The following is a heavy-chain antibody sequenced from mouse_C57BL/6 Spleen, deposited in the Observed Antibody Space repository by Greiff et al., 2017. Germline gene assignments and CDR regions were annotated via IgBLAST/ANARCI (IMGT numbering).Heavy chain of an antibody. V-gene: IGHV5-6*01. J-gene: IGHJ3*01. D-gene: IGHD4-1*01. CDR2: ISSGGSYT. CDR1: GFTFSSYG. CDR3: ARHNWDGHPSFAY. Sequence: EVMLVESGGDLVKPGGSLKLSCAASGFTFSSYGMSWVRQTPDKRLEWVATISSGGSYTYYPDSVKGRFTISRDNAKNTLYLQMSSLESEDTAMYYCARHNWDGHPSFAYWGQGTLVTVSA.